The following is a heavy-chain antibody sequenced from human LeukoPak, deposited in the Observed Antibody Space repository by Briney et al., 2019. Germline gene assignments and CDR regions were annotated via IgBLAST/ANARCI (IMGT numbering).Heavy chain of an antibody. Sequence: PGGSLRLSCAASGFAFSGFGMSWVRQAPGKGLEWVATISHDSIDTHYIDSVKGRFRISRDNNEGTLDLQMNSLRAEDTAVYYCARLPDDYGDYKYFQHWGQGTLVTVSS. CDR2: ISHDSIDT. CDR1: GFAFSGFG. CDR3: ARLPDDYGDYKYFQH. J-gene: IGHJ1*01. D-gene: IGHD4-17*01. V-gene: IGHV3-23*01.